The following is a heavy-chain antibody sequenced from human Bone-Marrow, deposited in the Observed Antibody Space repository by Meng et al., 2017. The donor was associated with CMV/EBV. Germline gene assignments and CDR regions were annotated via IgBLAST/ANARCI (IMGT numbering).Heavy chain of an antibody. Sequence: GESLKISCAASGFTFSSYAMSWVRQAPGKGLEWVSAISGSGGSTYYADSVKGRFTISRDNSKNTLYLQMNSLRAEDTAVYYCAKGRCDFWKPCYGMDFWGQGTTVTVSS. CDR2: ISGSGGST. J-gene: IGHJ6*02. CDR1: GFTFSSYA. V-gene: IGHV3-23*01. CDR3: AKGRCDFWKPCYGMDF. D-gene: IGHD3-3*01.